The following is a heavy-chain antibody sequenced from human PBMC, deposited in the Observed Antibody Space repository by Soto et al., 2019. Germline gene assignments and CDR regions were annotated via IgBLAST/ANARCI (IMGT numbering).Heavy chain of an antibody. CDR3: ARDYDYFYDSSNLYSRAFDA. CDR2: IYYSGII. V-gene: IGHV4-38-2*02. CDR1: GYSISSGYY. Sequence: PDTLSLTCTVSGYSISSGYYWGWIRQPPGKGLEWVGSIYYSGIIYYNPSLKTRVTISVDTSKNQFSLELTSVTAADTAVYYCARDYDYFYDSSNLYSRAFDAWGQGALVTVSS. D-gene: IGHD3-22*01. J-gene: IGHJ4*02.